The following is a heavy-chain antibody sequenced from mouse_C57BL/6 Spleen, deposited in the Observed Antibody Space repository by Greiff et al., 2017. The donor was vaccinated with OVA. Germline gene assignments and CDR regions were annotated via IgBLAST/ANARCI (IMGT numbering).Heavy chain of an antibody. CDR2: TWWDDDK. D-gene: IGHD2-4*01. CDR3: ARAVYYDYDEGRYFDY. J-gene: IGHJ2*01. CDR1: GFSLSTFGMG. V-gene: IGHV8-8*01. Sequence: VMLVESGPGLLQPSQTLSLTCSFSGFSLSTFGMGVGWLRQPSGKGLEWLAHTWWDDDKYYNPALKSRLPISKETSKNQVFLTIANVDTADTATYYCARAVYYDYDEGRYFDYWGQGTTLTVSS.